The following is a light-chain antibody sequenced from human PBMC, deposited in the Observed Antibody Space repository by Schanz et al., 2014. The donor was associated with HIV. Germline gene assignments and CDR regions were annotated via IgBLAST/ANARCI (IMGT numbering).Light chain of an antibody. V-gene: IGKV3-20*01. Sequence: EIVMTQSPATLSVSPGERATLSCRASQSVSSSFLAWYQQKPGQAPRLLIYAASTRVTGVPARFSGSGSGTEFTLTISRLEPEDFAVYFCQYFGNSGGTFGGGTKVEIK. CDR3: QYFGNSGGT. CDR1: QSVSSSF. CDR2: AAS. J-gene: IGKJ4*01.